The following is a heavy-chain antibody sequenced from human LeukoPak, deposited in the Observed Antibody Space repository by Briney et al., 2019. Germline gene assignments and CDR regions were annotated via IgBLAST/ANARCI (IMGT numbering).Heavy chain of an antibody. CDR3: ARGGAQHYYYYYMDV. CDR2: IIPIFGTA. Sequence: ASVKVSCKASGGTFSSYAISWVRQAPGQGLEWMGGIIPIFGTANYAQKFQGRVTITTDESTSTAYMELSSLRSEDTAVYYCARGGAQHYYYYYMDVWGKGTTVTVSS. J-gene: IGHJ6*03. D-gene: IGHD5-12*01. V-gene: IGHV1-69*05. CDR1: GGTFSSYA.